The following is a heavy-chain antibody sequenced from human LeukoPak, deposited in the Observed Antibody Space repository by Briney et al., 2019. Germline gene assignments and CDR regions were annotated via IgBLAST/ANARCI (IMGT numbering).Heavy chain of an antibody. J-gene: IGHJ3*02. CDR2: IKQDGSEK. CDR3: ERDLPLDVWFGERPDAFDI. D-gene: IGHD3-10*01. V-gene: IGHV3-7*01. Sequence: GGSLRLSCAASGFTFSSYWMSWVRQAPGKGLEGVANIKQDGSEKYYVDSVKGRFTISRDNAKNSLYLQLNSLSAENTAVYYWERDLPLDVWFGERPDAFDIWGQGTMVTVSS. CDR1: GFTFSSYW.